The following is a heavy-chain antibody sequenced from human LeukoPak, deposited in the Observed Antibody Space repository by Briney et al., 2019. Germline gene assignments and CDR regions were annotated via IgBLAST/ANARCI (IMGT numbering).Heavy chain of an antibody. CDR2: INWNGGST. CDR3: AREGAYYGGPARYFDL. Sequence: GGSLRLSCAASGFTFDDYGMSWVRQAPGKGLEWVSGINWNGGSTGYADSVKGRFTISRDNAKNSLYLQMNSLRAEDTALYYCAREGAYYGGPARYFDLWGRGTLVTVSS. J-gene: IGHJ2*01. D-gene: IGHD4-23*01. V-gene: IGHV3-20*04. CDR1: GFTFDDYG.